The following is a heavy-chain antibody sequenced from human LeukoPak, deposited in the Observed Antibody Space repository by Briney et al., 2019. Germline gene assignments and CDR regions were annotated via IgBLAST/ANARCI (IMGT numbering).Heavy chain of an antibody. J-gene: IGHJ6*03. D-gene: IGHD3-3*01. CDR3: ARTITIFGVVPHYYYYMDV. CDR2: IYYSGST. Sequence: SETLSLTCTVSGGSISSYYWSWIRQPPGKGLEWIGYIYYSGSTNYNPSLKSRVTISVDTSKNQFSLKLSSVTAADTAVYYCARTITIFGVVPHYYYYMDVWGKGTTVTVSS. V-gene: IGHV4-59*01. CDR1: GGSISSYY.